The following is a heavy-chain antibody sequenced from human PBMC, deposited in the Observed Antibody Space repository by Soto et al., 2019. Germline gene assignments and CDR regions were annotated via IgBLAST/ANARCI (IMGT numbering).Heavy chain of an antibody. CDR3: ARDLDLYYDILMGPRGDCDY. V-gene: IGHV1-46*03. Sequence: ASVKVSCKASGYTFASYYMHWVRQAPGQGLEWMGIINPSGGSTIYAPAFQGRLIMTRDTSTSTVYMELSSLRSEDTAVYYCARDLDLYYDILMGPRGDCDYGG. D-gene: IGHD3-9*01. J-gene: IGHJ4*01. CDR1: GYTFASYY. CDR2: INPSGGST.